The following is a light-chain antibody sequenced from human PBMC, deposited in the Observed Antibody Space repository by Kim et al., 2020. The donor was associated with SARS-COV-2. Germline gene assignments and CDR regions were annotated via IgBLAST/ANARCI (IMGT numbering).Light chain of an antibody. V-gene: IGKV3-15*01. J-gene: IGKJ5*01. CDR1: QSVGIK. CDR2: DAS. Sequence: EIVMTQSPATLSVSPGEIATLSCRASQSVGIKLAWYHQKPGQAPSLLIYDASTREPGIPVRFSGSGSGTECTLTIGSLQSEDFALYYCQQYHKWPGRTFGKGTRLEIK. CDR3: QQYHKWPGRT.